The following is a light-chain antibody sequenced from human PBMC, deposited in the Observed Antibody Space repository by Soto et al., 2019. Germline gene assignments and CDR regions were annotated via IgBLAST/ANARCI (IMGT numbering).Light chain of an antibody. Sequence: SVLTQPPSASGTPGQRVTISCSGSSSNIGSNYVYWYQQLPGTAPKLLIYSNNQRPSGVPDRFSGSKSGTSASLAISGLRSEDEADYYCAAWDDSLRVVFGGGTKVTVL. CDR1: SSNIGSNY. V-gene: IGLV1-47*02. CDR3: AAWDDSLRVV. CDR2: SNN. J-gene: IGLJ2*01.